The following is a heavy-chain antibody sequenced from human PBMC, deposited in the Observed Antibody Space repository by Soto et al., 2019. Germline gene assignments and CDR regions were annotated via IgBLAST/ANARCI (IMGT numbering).Heavy chain of an antibody. CDR3: ARGTYYDSSGNWFDP. D-gene: IGHD3-22*01. CDR2: IKQDGSEK. J-gene: IGHJ5*02. V-gene: IGHV3-7*05. CDR1: GFTFSSYW. Sequence: GGSLRLSCAASGFTFSSYWMSWVRQAPGKGLEWVANIKQDGSEKYYVDSVKGRFTISRDNAKNSLYLQMNSLRAEDTAVYYCARGTYYDSSGNWFDPWGQGTLVTVSS.